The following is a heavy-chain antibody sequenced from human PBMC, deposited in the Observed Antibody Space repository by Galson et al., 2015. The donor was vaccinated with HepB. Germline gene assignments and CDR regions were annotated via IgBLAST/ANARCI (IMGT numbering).Heavy chain of an antibody. CDR2: FDPEDGET. CDR3: ATSLGIAVAGTSKYYYYGMDV. CDR1: GYTLTELS. D-gene: IGHD6-19*01. V-gene: IGHV1-24*01. Sequence: SVKVSCKVSGYTLTELSIHWVRQAPGKGLEWMGGFDPEDGETIYAQKFQGRVTMTEDTSTDTAYMELSSLRSEDTAVYYCATSLGIAVAGTSKYYYYGMDVWGQGTTVTVSS. J-gene: IGHJ6*02.